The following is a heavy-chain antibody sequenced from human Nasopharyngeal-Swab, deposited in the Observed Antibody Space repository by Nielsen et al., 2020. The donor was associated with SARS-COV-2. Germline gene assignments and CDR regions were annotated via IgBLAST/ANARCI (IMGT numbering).Heavy chain of an antibody. D-gene: IGHD1-26*01. CDR3: AKDRSGSYDY. CDR2: ITSSGANT. V-gene: IGHV3-23*01. J-gene: IGHJ4*02. CDR1: GFSFNTYA. Sequence: GESLKISCAASGFSFNTYAMSWVRQAPGKGLEWVSSITSSGANTYYADSVKGRFTISRDNSKNTLSLQMNSLRSDDTAVYYCAKDRSGSYDYWGQGTLVTVSS.